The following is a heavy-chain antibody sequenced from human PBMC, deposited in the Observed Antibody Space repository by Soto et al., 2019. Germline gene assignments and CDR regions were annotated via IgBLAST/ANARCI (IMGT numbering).Heavy chain of an antibody. J-gene: IGHJ4*02. D-gene: IGHD6-19*01. Sequence: AASVKVSCTASGYLFDNDYSHWVRQTPGQELQWIGVINPRRGLTTYEQKFQGRVSMTRGTSTTTVFMELSSLKSEDPAIYYCARDWFPMEGRIGFFENGGPGTLVTVSS. CDR3: ARDWFPMEGRIGFFEN. CDR1: GYLFDNDY. CDR2: INPRRGLT. V-gene: IGHV1-46*02.